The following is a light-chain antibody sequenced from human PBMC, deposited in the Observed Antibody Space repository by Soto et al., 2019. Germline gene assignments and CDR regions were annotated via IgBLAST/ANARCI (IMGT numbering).Light chain of an antibody. Sequence: EIVLTQSPATLSLSPGERATLSCRASQTVDSHLAWYQQKPGQAPRLLIYDASNRATGIPARFSGSGSGTDFTLTISSLEAEDFAVYYCQQRSHWPPYTFGQGTKLEIE. J-gene: IGKJ2*01. CDR2: DAS. CDR3: QQRSHWPPYT. V-gene: IGKV3-11*01. CDR1: QTVDSH.